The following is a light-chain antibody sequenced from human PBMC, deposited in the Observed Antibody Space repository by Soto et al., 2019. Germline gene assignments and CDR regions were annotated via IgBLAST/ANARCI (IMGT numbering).Light chain of an antibody. V-gene: IGKV1-12*01. CDR2: HTS. CDR1: QDAGSW. J-gene: IGKJ4*01. Sequence: DIQMTQSPPFVSASVGDRVTISCRASQDAGSWLSWFHRKPGGAPNLLIFHTSRLQTGVPSRFAGRGSGTEFTLTISSLQPEDFGTYYCQHADGLRALTFGGGTTVEI. CDR3: QHADGLRALT.